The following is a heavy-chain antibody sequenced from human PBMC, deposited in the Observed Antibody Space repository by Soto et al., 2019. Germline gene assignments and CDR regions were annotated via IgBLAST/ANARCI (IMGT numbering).Heavy chain of an antibody. V-gene: IGHV3-48*02. CDR2: ISSSSDDI. CDR1: GFSFSDYS. J-gene: IGHJ4*02. CDR3: ARLPKGSLVTA. Sequence: QLVESGGGLVYPGGSLRLSCVGSGFSFSDYSMNWVRQAPGKGLQWTSYISSSSDDIHYADSVKGRFTVSRDNAKNALFLQMNSLRDDDTAIYYCARLPKGSLVTAWGQGTQVTVSS. D-gene: IGHD2-21*02.